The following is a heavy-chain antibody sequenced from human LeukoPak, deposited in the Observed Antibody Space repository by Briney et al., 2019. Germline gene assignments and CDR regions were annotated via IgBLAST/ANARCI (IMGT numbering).Heavy chain of an antibody. Sequence: SETLSLTCTVSRGSVSSSTYYWSWVRQPPGKGLEWIASIYYTGSTYYNPSLKSRVTISLDMSKNEFFLTMTSVTAADTAVYFCTAEKNGSPHYWGQGTQVTVSS. J-gene: IGHJ4*02. V-gene: IGHV4-39*07. CDR2: IYYTGST. D-gene: IGHD2-8*01. CDR3: TAEKNGSPHY. CDR1: RGSVSSSTYY.